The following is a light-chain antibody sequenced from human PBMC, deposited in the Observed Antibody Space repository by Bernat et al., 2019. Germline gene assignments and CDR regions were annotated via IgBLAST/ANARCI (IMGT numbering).Light chain of an antibody. CDR2: DVD. Sequence: QTVLTQPRSVSGSPGQSVTISCTGTTSGVGTYEYVSWYQQHPGKAPQLMIYDVDKRPSGVPDRFSGSKSGNTASLTISGLQAEDEADYYCCSHTGSFTWVFGGGTKLTVL. CDR1: TSGVGTYEY. V-gene: IGLV2-11*01. J-gene: IGLJ3*02. CDR3: CSHTGSFTWV.